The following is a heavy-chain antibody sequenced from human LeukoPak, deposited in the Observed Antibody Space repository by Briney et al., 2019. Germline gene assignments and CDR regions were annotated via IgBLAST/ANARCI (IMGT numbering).Heavy chain of an antibody. V-gene: IGHV3-33*01. D-gene: IGHD3-22*01. CDR3: ARDTYYDSSGYLDY. CDR1: GFTFSSYG. J-gene: IGHJ4*02. CDR2: IWYDGSNK. Sequence: GRSLRLSCAASGFTFSSYGMHWVRQAPGKGLEWVAVIWYDGSNKYYADFVKGRFTISRDNSKNTLYLQMNSLRAEDTAVYYCARDTYYDSSGYLDYWGQGTLVTVSS.